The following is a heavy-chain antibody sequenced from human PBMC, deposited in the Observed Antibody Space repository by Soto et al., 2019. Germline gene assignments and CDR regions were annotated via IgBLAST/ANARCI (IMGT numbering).Heavy chain of an antibody. V-gene: IGHV3-74*01. J-gene: IGHJ4*02. CDR3: ARGPSGYPGD. Sequence: EVQLVESGGRLVQPGGSLRLSCAASGFTFSSYWMHWVRQVPGKGLVWVSRINGDGTSTNYADSVKGRFTISRDNAKNTLFLQMNSLRAEDTALYYCARGPSGYPGDWGQGTLVTVSS. CDR2: INGDGTST. CDR1: GFTFSSYW. D-gene: IGHD3-22*01.